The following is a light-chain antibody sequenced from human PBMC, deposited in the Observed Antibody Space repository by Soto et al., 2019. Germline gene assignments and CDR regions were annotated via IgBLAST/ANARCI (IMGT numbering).Light chain of an antibody. J-gene: IGLJ1*01. CDR1: SSDVGAYDY. Sequence: QSALTQPPSASGSPGQSVTISCTGTSSDVGAYDYVSWYQQHPGKAPKLMIYEINKRPSGVPDRFSGSTSVNSASLTISGLQADDEADYYCQSYDSSLSGSEVFGTGNKVTVL. V-gene: IGLV2-8*01. CDR3: QSYDSSLSGSEV. CDR2: EIN.